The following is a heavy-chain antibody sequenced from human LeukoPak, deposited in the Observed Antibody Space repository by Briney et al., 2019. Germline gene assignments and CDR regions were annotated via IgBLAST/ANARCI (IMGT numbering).Heavy chain of an antibody. J-gene: IGHJ4*02. Sequence: PGGSLRLSCAASGFTFSSYGMHWVRQAPGKGLEWVAFIRYDGGNKYYADSVKGRFTISRDNSKNTLYLQMNSLRAEDTAVYYCAKGVLLEWFPYYFNYWGQGTLVTVSS. V-gene: IGHV3-30*02. CDR1: GFTFSSYG. D-gene: IGHD3-3*01. CDR2: IRYDGGNK. CDR3: AKGVLLEWFPYYFNY.